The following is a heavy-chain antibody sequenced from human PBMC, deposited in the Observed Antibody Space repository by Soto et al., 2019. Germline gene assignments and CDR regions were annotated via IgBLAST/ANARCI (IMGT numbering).Heavy chain of an antibody. V-gene: IGHV4-59*01. Sequence: QVRLQESGPGVVKPSETLSLSCNVSGGLISTYYWPWIRQPPGKGLEWVGNVYYTGNTHHNPSLKSRVSISVDTAKNQFSMHLTSVTAADTAVYYCARAWLTAGIDVWGQGILVTVSS. CDR1: GGLISTYY. D-gene: IGHD1-1*01. CDR3: ARAWLTAGIDV. J-gene: IGHJ4*02. CDR2: VYYTGNT.